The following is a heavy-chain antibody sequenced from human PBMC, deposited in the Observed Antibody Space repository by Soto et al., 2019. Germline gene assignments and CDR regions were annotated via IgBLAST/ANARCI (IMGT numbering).Heavy chain of an antibody. Sequence: EVQLLESGGGLVQPGGSLRLSCAASGFTFSNSAMSWVRQAPGKGLEWVSAISGSGGSAYYADSVKGRFTISRDNSKNTLYLQMNSLRAEDTAVYYCARADSSGLYYFDYWGQGTLVTVSS. D-gene: IGHD3-22*01. J-gene: IGHJ4*02. CDR1: GFTFSNSA. CDR2: ISGSGGSA. V-gene: IGHV3-23*01. CDR3: ARADSSGLYYFDY.